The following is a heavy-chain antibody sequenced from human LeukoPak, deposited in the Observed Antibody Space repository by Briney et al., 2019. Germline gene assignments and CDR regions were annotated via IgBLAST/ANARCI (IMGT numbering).Heavy chain of an antibody. CDR2: ISSGTSSTSTI. D-gene: IGHD3-10*01. CDR3: ARRSFMAFDY. J-gene: IGHJ4*02. CDR1: GFTFSSYA. V-gene: IGHV3-48*02. Sequence: GGSLRLSCAASGFTFSSYAMSWVRQAPGKGLEWVPYISSGTSSTSTIYYADSVKGRFTISRDNAKNSLYLQMNSLRDEDTAVYYCARRSFMAFDYWGQGTLVTVSS.